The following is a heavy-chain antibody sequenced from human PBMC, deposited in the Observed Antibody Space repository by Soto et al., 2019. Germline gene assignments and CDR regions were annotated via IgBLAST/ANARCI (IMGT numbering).Heavy chain of an antibody. V-gene: IGHV4-4*02. CDR2: MSHSGPT. Sequence: QLQESGPGLVKPSGTLSLTCAVSGGSVTTNYWWGWVRQSPVTGLEWIGDMSHSGPTNYSPSLKSRVTLSVDTSKNQVSLELKSVTAADTAVYFCGMSRSWYTIHSWGQGTLVTVPS. CDR3: GMSRSWYTIHS. CDR1: GGSVTTNYW. J-gene: IGHJ4*02. D-gene: IGHD6-13*01.